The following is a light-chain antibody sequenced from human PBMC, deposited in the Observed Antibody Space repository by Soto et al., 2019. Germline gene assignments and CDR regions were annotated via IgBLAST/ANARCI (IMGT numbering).Light chain of an antibody. Sequence: DIQMTQSPSSLSTSVGDRVTITCRASQAISIYLAWYQQKPGKVPKRLIYAASTLQSGVPSRFSGSGSGTDFTLTISSLQPEDVASYYCQKYNSAPPTFGQGTKVEIK. CDR2: AAS. J-gene: IGKJ1*01. CDR3: QKYNSAPPT. V-gene: IGKV1-27*01. CDR1: QAISIY.